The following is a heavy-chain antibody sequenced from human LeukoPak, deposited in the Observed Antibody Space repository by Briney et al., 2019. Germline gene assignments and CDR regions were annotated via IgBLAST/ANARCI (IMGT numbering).Heavy chain of an antibody. V-gene: IGHV3-30-3*01. CDR3: ARERQDTILHSGAFDI. CDR2: IASDGSHT. CDR1: GFTFSTYF. Sequence: GGSLRLSCAASGFTFSTYFMHWVRQAPGKGLEWVADIASDGSHTFYVGSVKGRFTISRDNSKNTLYLQMNSLRAEDTAVYFCARERQDTILHSGAFDIRGQGTMVTVSS. J-gene: IGHJ3*02. D-gene: IGHD2-21*01.